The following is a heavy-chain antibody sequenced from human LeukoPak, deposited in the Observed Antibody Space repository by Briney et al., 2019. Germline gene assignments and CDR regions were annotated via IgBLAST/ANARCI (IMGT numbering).Heavy chain of an antibody. V-gene: IGHV1-46*01. CDR1: GYTFTSYY. J-gene: IGHJ4*02. CDR2: ISPSGGST. CDR3: AREGLTTVTTTGLGY. Sequence: ASVKVSCKASGYTFTSYYMHWVRQAPGQGLEWMGIISPSGGSTSYAQKFQGRVTMTRDTSTSTVYMELSSLRSEDTAVYYCAREGLTTVTTTGLGYWGQGTLVTVSS. D-gene: IGHD4-11*01.